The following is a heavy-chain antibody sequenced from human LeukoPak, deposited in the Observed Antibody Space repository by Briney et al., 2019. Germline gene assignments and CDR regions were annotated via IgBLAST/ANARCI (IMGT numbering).Heavy chain of an antibody. CDR3: ARGVATITVDY. J-gene: IGHJ4*02. D-gene: IGHD5-24*01. Sequence: SETLSLTCSVSGGSISSSSYYWGWIRQPPGKGLEWIGSIYHSGSTYYNPSLKSRVTISVDTSKNQFSLKLSSVTAADTAVYYCARGVATITVDYWGQGTLVTVSS. CDR2: IYHSGST. CDR1: GGSISSSSYY. V-gene: IGHV4-39*07.